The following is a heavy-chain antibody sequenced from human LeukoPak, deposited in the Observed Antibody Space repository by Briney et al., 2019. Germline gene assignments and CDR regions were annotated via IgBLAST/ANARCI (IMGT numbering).Heavy chain of an antibody. CDR1: GFTLSNYG. V-gene: IGHV3-33*01. D-gene: IGHD3-10*01. CDR2: IWYDGTNK. CDR3: ARESSLTGAYFDW. Sequence: GGSLRLSCAASGFTLSNYGTHWVRQAPGKGLEWVAVIWYDGTNKQYVDSVKGRFTISRDNSENTLYLQMNSLRDEDTAVYYCARESSLTGAYFDWWGQGTLVTVSS. J-gene: IGHJ4*02.